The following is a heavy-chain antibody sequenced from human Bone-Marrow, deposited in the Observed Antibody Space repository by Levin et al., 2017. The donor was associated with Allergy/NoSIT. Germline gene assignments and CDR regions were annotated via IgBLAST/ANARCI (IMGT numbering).Heavy chain of an antibody. D-gene: IGHD6-19*01. CDR3: ARRIAGTATGGNFDS. J-gene: IGHJ4*02. CDR2: IKQDGSEE. V-gene: IGHV3-7*01. CDR1: GFSFSSYW. Sequence: GESLKISCAASGFSFSSYWMSWVRQAPGKGLEWVANIKQDGSEEYYVDSVKGRFTISRDKAKNSVYLQMNSLRVEDTAVYYCARRIAGTATGGNFDSWGQGTLVTVSS.